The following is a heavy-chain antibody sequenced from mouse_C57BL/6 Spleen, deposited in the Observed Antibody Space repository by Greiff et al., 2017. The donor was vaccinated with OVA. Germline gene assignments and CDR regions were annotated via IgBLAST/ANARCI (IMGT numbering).Heavy chain of an antibody. Sequence: EVKVVESGGDLVKPGGSLKLSCAASGFTFSSYGMSWVRQTPDKRLEWVATISSGGSYTYYPDSVKGRFTISRDNAKNTLYLQMSSLKSEDTAMYYCASQRDGSSYYWYFDVWGTGTTVTVSS. CDR2: ISSGGSYT. V-gene: IGHV5-6*01. J-gene: IGHJ1*03. CDR1: GFTFSSYG. D-gene: IGHD1-1*01. CDR3: ASQRDGSSYYWYFDV.